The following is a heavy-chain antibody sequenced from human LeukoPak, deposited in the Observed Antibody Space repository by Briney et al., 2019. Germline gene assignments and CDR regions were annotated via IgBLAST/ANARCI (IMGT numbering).Heavy chain of an antibody. J-gene: IGHJ4*02. CDR2: IKQDGSEK. CDR3: ARDRTKNYYDSSGYYRY. D-gene: IGHD3-22*01. Sequence: GGSLRLSCAASGFTFSSYWMSWVRQAPGKGLEWVANIKQDGSEKYYVDSVKGRFTISRDNAKNSLYLQMNSLRAEDTAVYYCARDRTKNYYDSSGYYRYWGQGTLVTVSS. CDR1: GFTFSSYW. V-gene: IGHV3-7*01.